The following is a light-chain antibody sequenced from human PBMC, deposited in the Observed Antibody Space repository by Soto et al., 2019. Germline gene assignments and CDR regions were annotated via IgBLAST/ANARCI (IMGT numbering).Light chain of an antibody. CDR2: DVS. Sequence: QSALTQPASVSGSPGQSITISCNETSSDVGGYNYVSWYQQHPGKAPKLMIYDVSNRPSGVSNRFSGSKSGNTASLTISGLQAKDEADYDCSSYTSSSTLMVFGGGTKLTVL. J-gene: IGLJ2*01. CDR3: SSYTSSSTLMV. V-gene: IGLV2-14*01. CDR1: SSDVGGYNY.